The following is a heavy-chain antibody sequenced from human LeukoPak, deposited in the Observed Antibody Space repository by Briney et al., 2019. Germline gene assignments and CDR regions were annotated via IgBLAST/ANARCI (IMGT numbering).Heavy chain of an antibody. J-gene: IGHJ4*02. V-gene: IGHV3-21*01. D-gene: IGHD6-19*01. Sequence: GGSLILSCAASGFTFSSYSMSWVRQAPGKGLEWVSSISSQSTYIYSADSLKGRFAISRDNAKNSLYLQMNSLRAEDTAVYYCARDPHLSGWSDYWGQGTLVTVSS. CDR2: ISSQSTYI. CDR1: GFTFSSYS. CDR3: ARDPHLSGWSDY.